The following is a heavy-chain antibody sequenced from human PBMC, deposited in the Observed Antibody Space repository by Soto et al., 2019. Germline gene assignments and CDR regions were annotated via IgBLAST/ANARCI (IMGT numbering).Heavy chain of an antibody. CDR1: GFTFSSYA. CDR3: AKDASRYSYGPTYYFDY. D-gene: IGHD5-18*01. J-gene: IGHJ4*02. CDR2: ISGSGGST. Sequence: EVQLVESGGGLIEPGGSLRLSCAASGFTFSSYAMSWVRQAPGKGLEWVSAISGSGGSTYYADSVKGWFTISRDNSKNTLYLQMNSLTAENTAVYYCAKDASRYSYGPTYYFDYWGQGTLVTVCS. V-gene: IGHV3-23*04.